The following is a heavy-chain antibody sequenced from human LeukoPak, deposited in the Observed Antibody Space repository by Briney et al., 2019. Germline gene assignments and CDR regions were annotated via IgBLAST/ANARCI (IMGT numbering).Heavy chain of an antibody. J-gene: IGHJ4*02. Sequence: PSETLSLTCTVSGASISSYYWSWIRQPPGKGLEWIGYIFHSGSTNYNPSLKSRVTISVDTSKNQLSLKLSSVTAADTAVYYCAGGAPGGKDYGDYWGQGTLVTVSS. CDR3: AGGAPGGKDYGDY. CDR1: GASISSYY. CDR2: IFHSGST. V-gene: IGHV4-59*01.